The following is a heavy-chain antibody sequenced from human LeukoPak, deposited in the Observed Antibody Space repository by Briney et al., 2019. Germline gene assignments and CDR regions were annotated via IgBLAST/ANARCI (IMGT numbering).Heavy chain of an antibody. CDR2: ISGSSSTI. CDR1: GFTFSSYS. J-gene: IGHJ6*03. D-gene: IGHD6-6*01. CDR3: ARVIAARPHYYYYYYMDV. Sequence: GGSLRLSCAASGFTFSSYSMNWVRQAPGKGLEGVSYISGSSSTIYYADSVKGRFTISRDNAKNSLYLQMNSLRAEDTAVYYCARVIAARPHYYYYYYMDVWGKGTTVTVSS. V-gene: IGHV3-48*04.